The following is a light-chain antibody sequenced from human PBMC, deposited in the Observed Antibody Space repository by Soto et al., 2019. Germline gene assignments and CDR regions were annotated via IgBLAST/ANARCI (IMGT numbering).Light chain of an antibody. Sequence: EVVLTQSPGTVSLSPGERATLSCRASQSVTSNYLAWYQQKPGQAPRLLIYAASNRATGIPDRFSGSGSGTDFTLSISRLEPEDFAVYYCQHYRSSVTWTFGHGTKLEIK. CDR2: AAS. V-gene: IGKV3-20*01. J-gene: IGKJ1*01. CDR1: QSVTSNY. CDR3: QHYRSSVTWT.